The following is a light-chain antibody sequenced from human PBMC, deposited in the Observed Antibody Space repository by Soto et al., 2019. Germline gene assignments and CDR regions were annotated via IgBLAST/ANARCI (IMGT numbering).Light chain of an antibody. CDR1: QDIRGA. Sequence: AIQVTQSPSSLSASVGDRVTITCRASQDIRGALAWYQQKPGKAPKVLIYDVSTLESGVPSKFSGSGSGKEFTLAISSLQPEDFGTYYCQQFNSYPITFGHGTRLEIK. V-gene: IGKV1-13*02. CDR2: DVS. J-gene: IGKJ5*01. CDR3: QQFNSYPIT.